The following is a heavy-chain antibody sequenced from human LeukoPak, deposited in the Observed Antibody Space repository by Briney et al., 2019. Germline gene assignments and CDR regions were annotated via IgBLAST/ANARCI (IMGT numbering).Heavy chain of an antibody. J-gene: IGHJ4*02. Sequence: GASVKVSCKASGGTFSSYTISWVRQAPGQGLEWMARIIPILGIANYAQKFQGRVTITADKSTSTAYMELSSLRSEDTAVYYCARGGTYYDFWSGYLSHNYFDYWGQGTLVTVSS. CDR1: GGTFSSYT. CDR3: ARGGTYYDFWSGYLSHNYFDY. D-gene: IGHD3-3*01. CDR2: IIPILGIA. V-gene: IGHV1-69*02.